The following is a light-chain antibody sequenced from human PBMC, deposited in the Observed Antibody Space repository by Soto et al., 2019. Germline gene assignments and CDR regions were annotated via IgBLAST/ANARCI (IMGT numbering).Light chain of an antibody. J-gene: IGLJ1*01. CDR1: SSDVGSYNL. V-gene: IGLV2-23*02. CDR2: EVS. CDR3: CSYAGSSTSLV. Sequence: QPVLTQPASVSGTPGQTITISCTGTSSDVGSYNLVSWYQQHPGKAPKLMIYEVSKRPSGVSNRFSGSKSGNTASLTISGLQAEDEADYYCCSYAGSSTSLVFGTGTKVTVL.